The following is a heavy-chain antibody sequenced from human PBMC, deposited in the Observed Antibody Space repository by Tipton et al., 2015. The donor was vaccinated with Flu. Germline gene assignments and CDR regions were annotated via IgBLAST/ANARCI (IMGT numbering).Heavy chain of an antibody. D-gene: IGHD6-19*01. CDR2: INYDGSEK. J-gene: IGHJ4*02. CDR1: GFSFSDHW. CDR3: AKVIPEAVVGLDY. V-gene: IGHV3-7*01. Sequence: SGFSFSDHWMNWVRQAPGKGLEWVANINYDGSEKYYVDSVKGRFTVSRDNDRNSLSLLMNSLRAEDTALYYCAKVIPEAVVGLDYWGQGTLVTVSS.